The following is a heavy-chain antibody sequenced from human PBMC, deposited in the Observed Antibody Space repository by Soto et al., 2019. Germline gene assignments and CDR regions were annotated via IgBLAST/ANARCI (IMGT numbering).Heavy chain of an antibody. Sequence: PGGSLRLSCAASGFTFSSYAMSWVRQAPGKGLEWVSAISGSGGSTYYADSVKGRFTISRDNSKNTLYLQMNSLRAEDTAVYFCAKDPRGSNYYGSGNNPWGQGTLVTVSS. CDR1: GFTFSSYA. D-gene: IGHD3-10*01. J-gene: IGHJ5*02. CDR2: ISGSGGST. V-gene: IGHV3-23*01. CDR3: AKDPRGSNYYGSGNNP.